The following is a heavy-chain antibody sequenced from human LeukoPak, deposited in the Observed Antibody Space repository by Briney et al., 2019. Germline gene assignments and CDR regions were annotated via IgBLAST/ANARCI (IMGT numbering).Heavy chain of an antibody. CDR2: IYYSGST. D-gene: IGHD4-23*01. Sequence: SETLSLTCTVSGGSISSSSYYWGWIRQPPGKGLEWIGSIYYSGSTYYNPSLKSRVTISVDTSKNQFSLKLSSVTAADTAVYYCARFGNYGGIDIWGQGTMVTVSS. V-gene: IGHV4-39*07. CDR3: ARFGNYGGIDI. CDR1: GGSISSSSYY. J-gene: IGHJ3*02.